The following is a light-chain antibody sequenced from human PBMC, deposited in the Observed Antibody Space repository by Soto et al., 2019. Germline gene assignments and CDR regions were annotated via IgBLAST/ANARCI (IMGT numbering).Light chain of an antibody. CDR1: QGVSGN. CDR3: QHYNNWPPIT. V-gene: IGKV3-15*01. Sequence: EIVMTQSPATLSVSPGERATLPCRASQGVSGNLAWYQQIPGQAPRLLIYGASTRATGIPARFSGSGSGTEFTLTYSSLQSEDFAVYYCQHYNNWPPITFGQWTRLEIK. CDR2: GAS. J-gene: IGKJ5*01.